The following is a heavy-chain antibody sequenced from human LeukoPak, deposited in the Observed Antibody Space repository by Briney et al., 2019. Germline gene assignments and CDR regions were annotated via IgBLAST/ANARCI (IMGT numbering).Heavy chain of an antibody. J-gene: IGHJ3*02. V-gene: IGHV4-34*01. D-gene: IGHD6-19*01. CDR2: VNHSGST. CDR3: ARAHGSGSYRDAFDI. CDR1: GGSFSGYH. Sequence: SETLSLTCVVYGGSFSGYHWSWIRQPPGKGLEWIGEVNHSGSTNYIPSLKSRVTVSVDTSKRQFSLKLSSVTAADTAVFFCARAHGSGSYRDAFDIWGQGTMVTVSS.